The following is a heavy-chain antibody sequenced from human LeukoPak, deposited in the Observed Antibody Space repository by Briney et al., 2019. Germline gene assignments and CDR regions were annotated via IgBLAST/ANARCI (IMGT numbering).Heavy chain of an antibody. V-gene: IGHV3-53*04. CDR1: GFTVRTAY. CDR3: ARGDYYDDCGYSA. J-gene: IGHJ5*02. D-gene: IGHD3-16*01. Sequence: GGSLRLSCDVSGFTVRTAYMSWVRQPPGKGLEWVSILYRAGATYYADAVKGRFTISRHDSKNTLFLHMDGLRPEDTAVYYCARGDYYDDCGYSAWGQGTLVTVSA. CDR2: LYRAGAT.